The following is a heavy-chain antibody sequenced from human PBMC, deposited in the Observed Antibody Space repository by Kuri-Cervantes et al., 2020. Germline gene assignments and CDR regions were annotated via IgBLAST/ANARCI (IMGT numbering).Heavy chain of an antibody. CDR3: ARGGADSYGYVLGYYFDY. Sequence: ASVKVSCKASGYIFTSYYMHWVRQAPGQGLEWMGIINPSGGSTSYAQKFQGRVTMTRDTSTSTVYMELSSLRSEDTAVYYCARGGADSYGYVLGYYFDYWGQGTLVTVSS. CDR2: INPSGGST. CDR1: GYIFTSYY. J-gene: IGHJ4*02. V-gene: IGHV1-46*01. D-gene: IGHD5-18*01.